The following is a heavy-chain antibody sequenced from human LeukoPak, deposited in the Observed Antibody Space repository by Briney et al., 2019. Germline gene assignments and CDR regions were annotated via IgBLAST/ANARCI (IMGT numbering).Heavy chain of an antibody. Sequence: GGSLRLSCAASGFTFSSYSMNWVRQAPGKGLEWVSSISSSSSRIYYADSVKGRFTISRDNAKNSLYLQMNSLRAEDTAVYYCARDIGWELVDAFDIWGQGTVVTVSS. D-gene: IGHD1-26*01. CDR3: ARDIGWELVDAFDI. J-gene: IGHJ3*02. CDR2: ISSSSSRI. CDR1: GFTFSSYS. V-gene: IGHV3-21*01.